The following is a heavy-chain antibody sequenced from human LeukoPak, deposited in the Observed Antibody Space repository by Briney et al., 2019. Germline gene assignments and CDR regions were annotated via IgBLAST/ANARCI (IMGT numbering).Heavy chain of an antibody. V-gene: IGHV4-59*01. CDR2: IYYSGST. CDR3: ARDVAAADYYFDY. J-gene: IGHJ4*02. Sequence: KPSETLSLTCTVSGGSISSYYWSWIRKPPGKGLEWIGYIYYSGSTNYNPSLKSRVTISVDTSKNQFSLKLSSVTAADTAVYYCARDVAAADYYFDYWGQGTVVTVSS. CDR1: GGSISSYY. D-gene: IGHD6-13*01.